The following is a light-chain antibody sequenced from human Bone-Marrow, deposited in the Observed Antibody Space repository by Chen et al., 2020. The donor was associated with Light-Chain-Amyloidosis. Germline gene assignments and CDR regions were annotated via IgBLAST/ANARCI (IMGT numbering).Light chain of an antibody. CDR2: NTN. V-gene: IGLV7-46*01. J-gene: IGLJ3*02. CDR3: LFSYNGTWV. Sequence: QAVVTQEPSLTVSPGGTVTLTCGSSTGTVTSGHYPYWFQQKPGQAPRTLIYNTNNKHSWTPARFSGSLLGGKAALTLSGAQPEGEAEYFCLFSYNGTWVFGGGTELTVL. CDR1: TGTVTSGHY.